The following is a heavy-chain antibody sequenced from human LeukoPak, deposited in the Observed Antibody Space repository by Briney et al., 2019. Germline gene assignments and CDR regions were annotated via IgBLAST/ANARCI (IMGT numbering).Heavy chain of an antibody. D-gene: IGHD3-22*01. Sequence: GGSLRLSCAASGFTFSSYSMNWVRQAPGKGLEWVSYISSSSTIYYADSVKGRFTISRDNAKNSLYLQMNSLRAEDTAVYYCAREFSRDSSGYYAYWGQGTLVTVSS. J-gene: IGHJ4*02. V-gene: IGHV3-48*01. CDR3: AREFSRDSSGYYAY. CDR1: GFTFSSYS. CDR2: ISSSSTI.